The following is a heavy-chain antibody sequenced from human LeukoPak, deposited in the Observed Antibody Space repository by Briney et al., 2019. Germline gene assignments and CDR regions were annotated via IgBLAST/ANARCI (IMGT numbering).Heavy chain of an antibody. Sequence: TGGSLRLSCAASGFTFSSNWMHWVRQAPGKGLVWVSRIISNENSATYADSVKGRFTTSRDNAKNTLYLQMNSLRAEDTAVYYCVRGGIASAFDIWGQGTMVTVSS. V-gene: IGHV3-74*01. CDR1: GFTFSSNW. D-gene: IGHD6-13*01. CDR3: VRGGIASAFDI. CDR2: IISNENSA. J-gene: IGHJ3*02.